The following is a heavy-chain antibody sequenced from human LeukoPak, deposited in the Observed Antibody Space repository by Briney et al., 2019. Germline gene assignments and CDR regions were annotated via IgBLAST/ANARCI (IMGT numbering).Heavy chain of an antibody. D-gene: IGHD5-12*01. Sequence: ASVKVSCKASGYTFTSYYMHWVRQAPGQGLEWMGIINPSGGTTRHAQRFQGRVTMTRDTSTSTVYMELSSLRSEDTAVYYCARTRGYSDYELDYRGQGTLVTVSS. CDR1: GYTFTSYY. CDR3: ARTRGYSDYELDY. V-gene: IGHV1-46*01. J-gene: IGHJ4*02. CDR2: INPSGGTT.